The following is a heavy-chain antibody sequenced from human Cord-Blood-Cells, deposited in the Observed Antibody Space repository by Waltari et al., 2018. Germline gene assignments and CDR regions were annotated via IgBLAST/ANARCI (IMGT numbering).Heavy chain of an antibody. CDR2: IIPILGIA. D-gene: IGHD3-3*01. J-gene: IGHJ6*03. Sequence: QVQLVQSGAEVKKPGSSVKVSCKASGGTFSSYAISWVQQAPGQGLEWMGRIIPILGIANYAQKFQRRVTITADKSTSTAYMELSSLRSEDTAVYYCARVNYDFWSGYYYYYYMDVWGKGTTVTVSS. CDR1: GGTFSSYA. CDR3: ARVNYDFWSGYYYYYYMDV. V-gene: IGHV1-69*09.